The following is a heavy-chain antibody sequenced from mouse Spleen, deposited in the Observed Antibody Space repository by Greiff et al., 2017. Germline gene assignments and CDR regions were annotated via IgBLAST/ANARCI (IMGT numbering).Heavy chain of an antibody. J-gene: IGHJ3*01. CDR3: TRSCGYPFAY. D-gene: IGHD2-2*01. Sequence: VKLVESGAELVRPGASVTLSCKASGYTFTDYEMHWVKQTPVHGLEWIGAIDPETGGTAYNQKFKGKAILTADKSSSTAYMELRSLTSEDSAVYYCTRSCGYPFAYWGQGTLVTVSA. V-gene: IGHV1-15*01. CDR1: GYTFTDYE. CDR2: IDPETGGT.